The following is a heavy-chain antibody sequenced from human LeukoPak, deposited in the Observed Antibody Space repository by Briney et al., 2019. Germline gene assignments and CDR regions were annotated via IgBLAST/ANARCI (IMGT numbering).Heavy chain of an antibody. V-gene: IGHV4-39*01. J-gene: IGHJ4*02. D-gene: IGHD3-9*01. CDR1: GGSISSSNYY. Sequence: SETLSLTCTVSGGSISSSNYYWGWIRQPPGKGLEWIASIHYSGSTYYNPSLKSRVTISVDTSKNQFSLKLSSVTAADTAVYYCARHPYYDILRFDYWGQGTLVTVSS. CDR2: IHYSGST. CDR3: ARHPYYDILRFDY.